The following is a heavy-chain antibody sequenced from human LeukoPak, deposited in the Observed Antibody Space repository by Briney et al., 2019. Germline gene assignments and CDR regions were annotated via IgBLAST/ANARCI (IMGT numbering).Heavy chain of an antibody. Sequence: SVTVSCKASGGTFSSYAISWVRQAPGQGPEWMGGIIPIFGTANYAQKFQGRVTITADESTSTAYMELSSLKSEDTAVYYCARDHHSSSWEPYFDYWGQGTLVTVSS. J-gene: IGHJ4*02. V-gene: IGHV1-69*13. CDR1: GGTFSSYA. D-gene: IGHD6-13*01. CDR3: ARDHHSSSWEPYFDY. CDR2: IIPIFGTA.